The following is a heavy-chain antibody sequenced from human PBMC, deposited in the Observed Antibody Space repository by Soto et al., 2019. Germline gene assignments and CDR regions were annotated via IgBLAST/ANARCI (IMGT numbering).Heavy chain of an antibody. CDR1: GVSVNNDNYY. V-gene: IGHV4-61*03. D-gene: IGHD3-3*01. CDR3: GRESGKSPEAFDL. J-gene: IGHJ4*02. CDR2: IYYTGST. Sequence: SETLSLTCTVSGVSVNNDNYYWILIRQPPGKGLEWIGYIYYTGSTTYNPSLKSRVTISLDTSTNHFSLILSSVTAAATPFFYCGRESGKSPEAFDLWGRGTLVT.